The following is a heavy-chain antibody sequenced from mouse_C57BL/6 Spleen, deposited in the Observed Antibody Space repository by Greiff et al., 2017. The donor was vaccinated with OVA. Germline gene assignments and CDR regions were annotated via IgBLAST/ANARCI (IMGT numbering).Heavy chain of an antibody. Sequence: EVKLMESGGDLVKPGGSLKLSCAASGFTFSSYGMSWVRQTPDKRLEWVATISSGGSYTYYPDSVKGRFTISRDNAKNTLYLQMSSLKSEDTAMYYCARLYYDYDEEDYYYAMDYWGQGTSVTVSS. V-gene: IGHV5-6*01. CDR1: GFTFSSYG. CDR2: ISSGGSYT. CDR3: ARLYYDYDEEDYYYAMDY. J-gene: IGHJ4*01. D-gene: IGHD2-4*01.